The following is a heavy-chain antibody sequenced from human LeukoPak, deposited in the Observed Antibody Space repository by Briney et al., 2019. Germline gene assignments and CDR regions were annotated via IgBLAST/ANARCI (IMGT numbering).Heavy chain of an antibody. CDR2: ISCSGGST. D-gene: IGHD1-26*01. V-gene: IGHV3-23*01. Sequence: PGGSLRLSCAASGFTFNNYAMTWVRQAPGKGLEWVSTISCSGGSTYYADSVKGRFTISRDNTKNTLSLQMNSLRAEDTAVYFCARRPTQARSQKYFDYWGQGTLVTVSS. J-gene: IGHJ4*02. CDR3: ARRPTQARSQKYFDY. CDR1: GFTFNNYA.